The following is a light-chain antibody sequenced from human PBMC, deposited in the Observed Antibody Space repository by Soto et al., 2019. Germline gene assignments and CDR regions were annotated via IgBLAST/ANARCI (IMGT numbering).Light chain of an antibody. CDR1: QSVINY. V-gene: IGKV3-11*01. Sequence: EIVLTQSPATLSLSPGERATLSCRASQSVINYLAWYQQKPGQAPRLLIYDASTRATGIPDRFSGSGSGTDFTLTINSLEPEDFAVYYCQHFGSSLRTFGQGTKVDIK. CDR3: QHFGSSLRT. CDR2: DAS. J-gene: IGKJ1*01.